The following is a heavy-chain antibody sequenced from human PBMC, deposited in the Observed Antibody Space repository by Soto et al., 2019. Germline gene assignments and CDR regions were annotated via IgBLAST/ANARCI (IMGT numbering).Heavy chain of an antibody. CDR1: GYSFTSYW. J-gene: IGHJ3*02. V-gene: IGHV5-51*01. CDR2: IYPGDSDT. D-gene: IGHD5-12*01. Sequence: PGESMKISCKGSGYSFTSYWIGWVRQMPGKGLEWMGIIYPGDSDTRYSPSFQGQVTISADKSISTAYLQWSSLKASDTAMYYCARTSEMATIPFDAFDIWGQGTMVTVSS. CDR3: ARTSEMATIPFDAFDI.